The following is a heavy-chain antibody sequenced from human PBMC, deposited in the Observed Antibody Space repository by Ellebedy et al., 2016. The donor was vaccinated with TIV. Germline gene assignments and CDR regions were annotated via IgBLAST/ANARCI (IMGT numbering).Heavy chain of an antibody. CDR3: ARVRITMIVVAWYFDL. Sequence: SETLSLTXTVSGGSISSGDYYWSWIHQPPGKGLEWIGYIYYSGSTYYNPSLKSRVTISVDTSKNQFSLKLSSVTAADTAVYYCARVRITMIVVAWYFDLWGRGTLVTVSS. V-gene: IGHV4-30-4*01. D-gene: IGHD3-22*01. CDR1: GGSISSGDYY. CDR2: IYYSGST. J-gene: IGHJ2*01.